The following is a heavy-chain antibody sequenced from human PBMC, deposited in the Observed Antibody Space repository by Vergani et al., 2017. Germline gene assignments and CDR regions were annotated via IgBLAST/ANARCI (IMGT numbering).Heavy chain of an antibody. Sequence: EVQLVQSGAEVKKPGESLKISCKGSGYSFTSYWIGWVRQMPXKGLEWVGIIYPGDSDTRYSPSFQGPVTISADKAISTDYLQWSSLKASDTAMYYCAGGIVVVTAAIWADYFDYWGQGTLVTVSS. V-gene: IGHV5-51*03. J-gene: IGHJ4*02. CDR1: GYSFTSYW. CDR2: IYPGDSDT. CDR3: AGGIVVVTAAIWADYFDY. D-gene: IGHD2-2*02.